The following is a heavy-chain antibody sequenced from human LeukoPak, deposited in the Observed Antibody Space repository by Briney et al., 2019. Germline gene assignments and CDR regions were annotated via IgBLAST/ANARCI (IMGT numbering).Heavy chain of an antibody. CDR1: GYTFTGYY. Sequence: GASVKVSCKASGYTFTGYYMHWVRQAPGQGREWMGWINPTSGGTNYAQKFQGRVTMTRDTSISTAYMELSRLRSDDTAVYYCARASGSGKNGMDVWGQGTTVTVSS. J-gene: IGHJ6*02. V-gene: IGHV1-2*02. D-gene: IGHD3-10*01. CDR2: INPTSGGT. CDR3: ARASGSGKNGMDV.